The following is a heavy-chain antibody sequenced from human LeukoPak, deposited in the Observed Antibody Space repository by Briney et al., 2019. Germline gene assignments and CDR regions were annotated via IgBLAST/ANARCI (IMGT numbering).Heavy chain of an antibody. CDR1: GYSFTSYW. J-gene: IGHJ4*02. D-gene: IGHD1-26*01. Sequence: GESLQISCKGSGYSFTSYWIGWVRQMPGKGLEWMGIIYPGDSDTRYSPSFQGQVTISADKSISTAYLQWSSLKASDTAMYYCARQKDSGSYYGYFDYWGQGTLVTVSS. V-gene: IGHV5-51*01. CDR2: IYPGDSDT. CDR3: ARQKDSGSYYGYFDY.